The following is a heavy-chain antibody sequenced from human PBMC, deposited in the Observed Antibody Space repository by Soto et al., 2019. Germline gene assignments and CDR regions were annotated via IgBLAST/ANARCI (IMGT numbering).Heavy chain of an antibody. V-gene: IGHV4-4*02. CDR3: ARNSEIAAIDY. J-gene: IGHJ4*02. CDR2: VYRSGAI. Sequence: SETLSLTCTVSSGSITTTNWWSWVRQPPGKGLEWIGEVYRSGAINYNPSVSSRLTISVDTSKNQFSMKLRYVTAADTAIYYYARNSEIAAIDYWGQGTLVTVS. D-gene: IGHD6-13*01. CDR1: SGSITTTNW.